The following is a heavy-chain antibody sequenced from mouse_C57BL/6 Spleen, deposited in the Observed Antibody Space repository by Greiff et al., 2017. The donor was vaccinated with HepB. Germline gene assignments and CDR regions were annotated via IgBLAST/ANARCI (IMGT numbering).Heavy chain of an antibody. Sequence: DVRLVESGGGLVKPGGSLKLSCAASGFTFSDYGMHWVRQAPEKGLEWVAYISSGSSTIYYADTVKGRFTISRDNAKNTLFLQMTSLRFEDTAMYYCARGYYDWTWFAYWCQGTLVTVSA. CDR3: ARGYYDWTWFAY. CDR1: GFTFSDYG. CDR2: ISSGSSTI. D-gene: IGHD2-4*01. V-gene: IGHV5-17*01. J-gene: IGHJ3*01.